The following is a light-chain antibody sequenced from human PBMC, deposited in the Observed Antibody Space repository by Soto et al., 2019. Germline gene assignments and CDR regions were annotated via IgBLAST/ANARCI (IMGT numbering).Light chain of an antibody. CDR2: RNN. V-gene: IGLV1-47*01. J-gene: IGLJ3*02. CDR3: CSYAGTYTWI. CDR1: RSNIGRNF. Sequence: QSVLTQSPSASGTPGQRVTISCSGSRSNIGRNFAYWYQHVPGTAPRLLIQRNNERPSGVPDRFSGSKSGTSVSLAISGLRSDDEATYYCCSYAGTYTWIFGGGTKLTVL.